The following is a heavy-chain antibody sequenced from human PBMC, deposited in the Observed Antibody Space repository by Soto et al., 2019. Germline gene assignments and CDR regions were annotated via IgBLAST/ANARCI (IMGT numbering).Heavy chain of an antibody. V-gene: IGHV4-30-4*01. D-gene: IGHD2-2*01. CDR1: GGSISSGDYY. CDR3: ARGHPLLGYCISTSCSWFDP. Sequence: SETLSLTCTVSGGSISSGDYYWSWIRQPPGKGLEWIGYIYYSGSTYYNPSLKSRVTISVDTSRNQFSLKLSSVTAADTAMYYCARGHPLLGYCISTSCSWFDPWGQGTLVTVSS. J-gene: IGHJ5*02. CDR2: IYYSGST.